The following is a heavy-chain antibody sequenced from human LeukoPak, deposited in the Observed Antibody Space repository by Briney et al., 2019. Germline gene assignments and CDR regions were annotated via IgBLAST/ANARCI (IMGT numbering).Heavy chain of an antibody. V-gene: IGHV3-30-3*01. CDR1: GFTFSSYA. Sequence: GGSLRLSCAASGFTFSSYAMHWVRQAPGKGLEWAAVISSDGNTQYYADSVEGRFTISRDNSNNTLYLQMNSLKADDTAIYYCARRRIVGSIDDAFDIWGQGTMVTLSS. CDR2: ISSDGNTQ. J-gene: IGHJ3*02. D-gene: IGHD1-26*01. CDR3: ARRRIVGSIDDAFDI.